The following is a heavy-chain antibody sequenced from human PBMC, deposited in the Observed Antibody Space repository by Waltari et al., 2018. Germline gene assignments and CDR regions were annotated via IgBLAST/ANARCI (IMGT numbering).Heavy chain of an antibody. Sequence: EVQLVESGGGLIQPGGSLRLSCAASGFTVSTKYMSWVRQAPGKGLDGGPVIFGGGKPNYAASVKGRFTISRDNSENTLSLQMNSLRADDTAVYYCTRHNYYGSGSYYFDYWGQGTLVTVSS. CDR3: TRHNYYGSGSYYFDY. CDR2: IFGGGKP. V-gene: IGHV3-53*01. D-gene: IGHD3-10*01. J-gene: IGHJ4*02. CDR1: GFTVSTKY.